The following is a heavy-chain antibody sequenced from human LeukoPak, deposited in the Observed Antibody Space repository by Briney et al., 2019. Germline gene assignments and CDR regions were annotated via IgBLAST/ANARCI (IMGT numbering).Heavy chain of an antibody. CDR3: VRDVWAAAGTASDYYYYYYIDV. D-gene: IGHD6-13*01. CDR1: GYTFTGYY. V-gene: IGHV1-2*06. Sequence: ASVKVSCKASGYTFTGYYMHWVRQAPGQGLEWMGRISPNSGGTNYAQKFQGRVTMTRDTSISTAYMELSRLRSDDTAVYYCVRDVWAAAGTASDYYYYYYIDVWGKRTTVTVSS. J-gene: IGHJ6*03. CDR2: ISPNSGGT.